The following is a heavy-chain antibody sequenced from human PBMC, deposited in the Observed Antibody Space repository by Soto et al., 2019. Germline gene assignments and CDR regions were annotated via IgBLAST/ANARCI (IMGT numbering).Heavy chain of an antibody. D-gene: IGHD3-16*01. CDR2: IYHSGST. CDR1: DDSISGGGYS. V-gene: IGHV4-30-2*01. J-gene: IGHJ4*02. Sequence: SETLSLTCAVADDSISGGGYSWSWVRQPPGKGLEWIGYIYHSGSTYYNPSLKSRVTISVDRSKNQFSLKLSSVTAADTAVYYCARAEGGIFDYWGQGTLVTVSS. CDR3: ARAEGGIFDY.